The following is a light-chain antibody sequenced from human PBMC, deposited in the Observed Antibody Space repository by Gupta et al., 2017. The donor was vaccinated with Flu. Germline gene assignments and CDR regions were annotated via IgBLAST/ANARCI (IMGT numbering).Light chain of an antibody. J-gene: IGKJ2*01. V-gene: IGKV1-39*01. CDR3: LQGDSTPYT. CDR2: AAS. CDR1: QSISSY. Sequence: PSLLSATAGDRVSITCLVSQSISSYLNWYQQKPGKAPKLLIYAASSLQSGVPSRFSGSGSGTDFTLTISRLQPEDFATYYCLQGDSTPYTFGQGTKVEIK.